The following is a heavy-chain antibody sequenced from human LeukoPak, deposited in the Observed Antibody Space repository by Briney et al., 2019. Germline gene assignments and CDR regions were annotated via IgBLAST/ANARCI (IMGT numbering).Heavy chain of an antibody. Sequence: GGSLRLSCAASRFTFSSYAMHWVRQAPGKGLEWVAVISYDGSNKYYADSVKGRFTISRDNSKNTLYLQMNSLRAEDTAVYYCARGGDYGDYLLSFDYWGQGTLVTVSS. CDR1: RFTFSSYA. CDR3: ARGGDYGDYLLSFDY. CDR2: ISYDGSNK. J-gene: IGHJ4*02. V-gene: IGHV3-30-3*01. D-gene: IGHD4-17*01.